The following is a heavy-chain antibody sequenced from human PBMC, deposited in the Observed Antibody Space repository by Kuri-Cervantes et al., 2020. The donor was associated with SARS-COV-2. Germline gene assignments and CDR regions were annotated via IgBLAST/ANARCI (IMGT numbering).Heavy chain of an antibody. V-gene: IGHV4-38-2*01. CDR3: ARRGGRQLVLLTPFDY. Sequence: SQTLSLTCAVSGYSISSGYYWGWIRQPPGKGLEWIGSIYHSESTYYNPSLKSRVTISVDTSKNQFSLKLTSVTAADTAVYYCARRGGRQLVLLTPFDYWGQGTLVTVSS. CDR1: GYSISSGYY. D-gene: IGHD6-13*01. CDR2: IYHSEST. J-gene: IGHJ4*02.